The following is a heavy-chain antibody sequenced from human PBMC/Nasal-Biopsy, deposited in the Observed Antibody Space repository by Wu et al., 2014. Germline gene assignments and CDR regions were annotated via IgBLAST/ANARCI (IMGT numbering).Heavy chain of an antibody. Sequence: TLSLTCVVSGASVSSTNWWSWVRQAPGKGLQWIGEISPRGNTYYNESLKSRVTIGVDTSKNQFSLSLRFVTAADTAIYYCAHAAPKGSYYYYYYMDVWGKGTAVIVSS. J-gene: IGHJ6*03. CDR3: AHAAPKGSYYYYYYMDV. D-gene: IGHD1-26*01. CDR1: GASVSSTNW. CDR2: ISPRGNT. V-gene: IGHV4/OR15-8*02.